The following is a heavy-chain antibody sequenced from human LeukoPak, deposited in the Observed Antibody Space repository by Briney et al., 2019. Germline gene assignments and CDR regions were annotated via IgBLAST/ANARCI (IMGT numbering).Heavy chain of an antibody. J-gene: IGHJ4*02. D-gene: IGHD3-22*01. CDR1: GFTFSDHY. V-gene: IGHV3-11*05. CDR3: TRDPRLADY. Sequence: GGSLRLSCAASGFTFSDHYMTWIRQAPGRGLEWLSYISSSSCDTNYADSVKGRFTISRDNAKNSLYLQMNTLRAEDTAVYYCTRDPRLADYWGQGTQVTVSS. CDR2: ISSSSCDT.